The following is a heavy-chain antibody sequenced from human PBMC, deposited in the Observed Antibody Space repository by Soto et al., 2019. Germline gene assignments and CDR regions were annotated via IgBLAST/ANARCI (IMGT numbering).Heavy chain of an antibody. D-gene: IGHD6-6*01. Sequence: GESLKISCRTSGYTFIHYWVGWVRQLPGKGLEWMGLIYPADSDATYGPSFQGQVTLSVDKSTDTAYLQWSSLRPSDTAMYYCSKFKYSTSVRYLQHWGQGTPVTVSS. V-gene: IGHV5-51*01. CDR3: SKFKYSTSVRYLQH. CDR1: GYTFIHYW. CDR2: IYPADSDA. J-gene: IGHJ1*01.